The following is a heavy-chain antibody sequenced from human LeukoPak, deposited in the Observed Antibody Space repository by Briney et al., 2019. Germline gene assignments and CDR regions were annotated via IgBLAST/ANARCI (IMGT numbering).Heavy chain of an antibody. CDR2: TSSRGDIR. V-gene: IGHV3-11*04. D-gene: IGHD3-16*01. Sequence: GGSLRLSCASSGFSFSDYYMSWIRQAPGKGLKWVSYTSSRGDIRYYADSVKGRFTISRDNAKNLLYLLMNSLRAEDTAVYYCARFGSGWGSFDFWGQGTLVTVSP. CDR1: GFSFSDYY. CDR3: ARFGSGWGSFDF. J-gene: IGHJ4*02.